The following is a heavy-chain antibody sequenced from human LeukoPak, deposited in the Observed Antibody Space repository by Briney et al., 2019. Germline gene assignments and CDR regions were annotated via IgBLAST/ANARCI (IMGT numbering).Heavy chain of an antibody. CDR2: IWYDGSNK. D-gene: IGHD3-22*01. J-gene: IGHJ6*02. CDR3: ARGPTYGLYYYYYGMDV. Sequence: GGSLRLSCAASGFTFSSYGMPWVRQAPGKGLEWVAVIWYDGSNKYYADSVKGRFTISRDNSKNTLYLQMNSLRAEDTAVYYCARGPTYGLYYYYYGMDVWGQGTTVTVSS. V-gene: IGHV3-33*01. CDR1: GFTFSSYG.